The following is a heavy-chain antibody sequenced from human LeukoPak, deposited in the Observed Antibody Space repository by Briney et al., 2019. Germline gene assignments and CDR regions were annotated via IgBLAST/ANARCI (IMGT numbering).Heavy chain of an antibody. V-gene: IGHV3-53*01. J-gene: IGHJ4*02. D-gene: IGHD3-22*01. Sequence: GGSLRLSCVASGLAVSRHYMTWVRQAPGKGLEWLSVISTGGSTNYADSVKGRFTISRDNSKNILYLQMNSLRAEDTAVYYCARDDYYDSSGLDYWGQGILVTVSS. CDR2: ISTGGST. CDR1: GLAVSRHY. CDR3: ARDDYYDSSGLDY.